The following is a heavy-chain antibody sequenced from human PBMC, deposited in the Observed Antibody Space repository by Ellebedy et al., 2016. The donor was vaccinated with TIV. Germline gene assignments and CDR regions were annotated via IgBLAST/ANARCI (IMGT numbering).Heavy chain of an antibody. Sequence: SETLSLTCTVSGGSVSSGSYYWSWIRQPPGKGLEWIGYIYYSGSTNYNPSLKSRVTISVDTSKNQFSLKLSSVTAADTAVYYCARRSATVTPDYWGQGTLVTVSS. CDR1: GGSVSSGSYY. D-gene: IGHD4-17*01. CDR2: IYYSGST. V-gene: IGHV4-61*01. CDR3: ARRSATVTPDY. J-gene: IGHJ4*02.